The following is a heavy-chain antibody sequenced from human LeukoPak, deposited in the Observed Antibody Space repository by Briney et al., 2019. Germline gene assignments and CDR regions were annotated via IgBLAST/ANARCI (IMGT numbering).Heavy chain of an antibody. J-gene: IGHJ4*02. V-gene: IGHV4-30-4*01. Sequence: PSETLSLTCTVSGDSISDDQYHWSWVRQSPGKGLEWIGYIHHGGTTYYTPSLKSRLSMSIDTSKQQFSLKLNSVTATDTAVYFCAGLTYYCNSGGNPPDYWGQGIRVTVSS. CDR1: GDSISDDQYH. CDR3: AGLTYYCNSGGNPPDY. D-gene: IGHD3-22*01. CDR2: IHHGGTT.